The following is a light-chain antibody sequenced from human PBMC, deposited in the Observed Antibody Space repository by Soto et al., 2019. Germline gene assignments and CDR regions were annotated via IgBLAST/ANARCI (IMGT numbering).Light chain of an antibody. J-gene: IGKJ2*01. CDR3: QQYGSSPEARKYT. CDR2: GAS. V-gene: IGKV3-20*01. Sequence: EIVLTQSPGTLSLSPGERATLSCRASQSVSSSYLAWYQQKPGQAPRLLIYGASSRATGIPDRFSGSGSGTDFTLTISRLEPEDFAVYYCQQYGSSPEARKYTFGQGTKLEIK. CDR1: QSVSSSY.